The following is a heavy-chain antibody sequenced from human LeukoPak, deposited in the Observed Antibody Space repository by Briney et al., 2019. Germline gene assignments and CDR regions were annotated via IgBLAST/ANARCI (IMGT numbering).Heavy chain of an antibody. CDR3: AKGNRMYYYDSLPRRIIQH. CDR2: ISGSGGST. V-gene: IGHV3-23*01. J-gene: IGHJ1*01. D-gene: IGHD3-22*01. CDR1: GFTFSSYA. Sequence: GGSLRLSCAASGFTFSSYAMSWVRQAPGKGLEWVSAISGSGGSTYYADSVKGRFTISRDNSRNTLYLQMNSLRAEDTAVYYCAKGNRMYYYDSLPRRIIQHWGQGTLVTVSS.